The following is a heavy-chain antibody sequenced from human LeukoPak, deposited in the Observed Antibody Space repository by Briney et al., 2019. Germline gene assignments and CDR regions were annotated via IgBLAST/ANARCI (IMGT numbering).Heavy chain of an antibody. V-gene: IGHV4-59*01. J-gene: IGHJ4*02. D-gene: IGHD3-3*01. CDR1: GGSISSYY. Sequence: SETLSLTCTVSGGSISSYYWSWIRQPPGKGLEWIGYIYYSGSTNYNPSLKSRVTISVDTSKNQFSLKLSSVTAADTAVYYFARGERSGDFWSGYYLNWGQGTLVTVSS. CDR2: IYYSGST. CDR3: ARGERSGDFWSGYYLN.